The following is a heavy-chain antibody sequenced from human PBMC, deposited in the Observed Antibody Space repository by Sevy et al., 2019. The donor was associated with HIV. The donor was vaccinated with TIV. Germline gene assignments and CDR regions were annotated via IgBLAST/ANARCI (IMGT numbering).Heavy chain of an antibody. V-gene: IGHV3-30*18. Sequence: GGALRLSCAASGFTFSNYGMHWVRQAPGKGLEWVAVISYDGSTKYYADSVKGRFTISRDNSKKTVHLQMNSLRTEDTAVYYCAKGSRATDSAFDIWGQGTMVTVSS. CDR3: AKGSRATDSAFDI. CDR2: ISYDGSTK. D-gene: IGHD3-22*01. J-gene: IGHJ3*02. CDR1: GFTFSNYG.